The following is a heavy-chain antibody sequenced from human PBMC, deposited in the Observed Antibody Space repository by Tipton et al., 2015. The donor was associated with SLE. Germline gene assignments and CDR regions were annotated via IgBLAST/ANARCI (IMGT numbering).Heavy chain of an antibody. Sequence: TLSLTCTVSGGSISSYYWSWIRQPPGKGLEWIGYIYYSGSTNYNPSLKSRVTISVDTSKNQFSLKLSSVTAADTAVYYWAAEGIAAAGNAFDIWGQGTMVTVSS. CDR1: GGSISSYY. D-gene: IGHD6-13*01. J-gene: IGHJ3*02. CDR2: IYYSGST. V-gene: IGHV4-59*01. CDR3: AAEGIAAAGNAFDI.